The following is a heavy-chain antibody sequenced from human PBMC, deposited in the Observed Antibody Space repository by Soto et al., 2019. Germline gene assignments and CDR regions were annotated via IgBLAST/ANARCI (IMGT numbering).Heavy chain of an antibody. CDR2: ISGSGDRT. D-gene: IGHD1-26*01. CDR3: ANVIVGVSCDAFHI. Sequence: GGYLRLACAASGLTFNNYVMSWVRQAPGKGLEWLSGISGSGDRTYYADSVKGHFTISRDNSKNTLYLQMNSLKAEDTAIYYCANVIVGVSCDAFHIWGQGTM. V-gene: IGHV3-23*01. J-gene: IGHJ3*02. CDR1: GLTFNNYV.